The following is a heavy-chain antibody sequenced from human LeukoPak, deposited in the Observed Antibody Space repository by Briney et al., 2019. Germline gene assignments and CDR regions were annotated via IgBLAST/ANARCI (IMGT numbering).Heavy chain of an antibody. CDR3: ARDGPYCSGGSCFDY. D-gene: IGHD2-15*01. CDR1: GDSISSSVYC. Sequence: SETLSLTCTVSGDSISSSVYCWSWIRQHPGKGLEWIGYIYYSGSTYYNPSLTSRVTISVDTSKNQFSLKLTSVTAADTAIYYCARDGPYCSGGSCFDYWGQGTLVTVSS. J-gene: IGHJ4*02. CDR2: IYYSGST. V-gene: IGHV4-31*03.